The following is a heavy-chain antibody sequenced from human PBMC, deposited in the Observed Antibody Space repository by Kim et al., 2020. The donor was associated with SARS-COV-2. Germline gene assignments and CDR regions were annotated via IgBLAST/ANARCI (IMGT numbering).Heavy chain of an antibody. CDR3: AKDSGNDYGDQLDS. Sequence: DSGKGRFTISGDNSKNTLYLQMNSLRAEDTAIYYCAKDSGNDYGDQLDSWGQGTLVTVSS. V-gene: IGHV3-23*01. D-gene: IGHD4-17*01. J-gene: IGHJ5*01.